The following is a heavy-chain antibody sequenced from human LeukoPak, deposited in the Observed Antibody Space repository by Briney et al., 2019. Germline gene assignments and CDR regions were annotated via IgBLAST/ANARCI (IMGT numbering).Heavy chain of an antibody. D-gene: IGHD5-24*01. CDR1: GGTFSSHA. CDR3: ARDRGRDGYNPDAFDI. Sequence: SVKVSCKASGGTFSSHAISWVRQAPGQGLEWMGGIIPIFGTANYAQKFQGRVTITADESTSTAYMELSSLRSEDTAVYYCARDRGRDGYNPDAFDIWGQGTMVTVSS. V-gene: IGHV1-69*01. CDR2: IIPIFGTA. J-gene: IGHJ3*02.